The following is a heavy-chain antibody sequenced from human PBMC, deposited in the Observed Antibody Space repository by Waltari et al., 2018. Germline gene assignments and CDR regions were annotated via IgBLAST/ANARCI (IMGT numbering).Heavy chain of an antibody. CDR3: ARALRFLESWWFDP. CDR2: IYYSGST. D-gene: IGHD3-3*01. J-gene: IGHJ5*02. CDR1: GGSISSYY. V-gene: IGHV4-59*01. Sequence: QVQLQESGPGLVKPSETLSLTCTVSGGSISSYYWSWIRPPPGKGLEWIGYIYYSGSTNYNPSLKSRVTISVDTSKNQFSLKLSSVTAADTAVYYCARALRFLESWWFDPWGQGTLVTVSS.